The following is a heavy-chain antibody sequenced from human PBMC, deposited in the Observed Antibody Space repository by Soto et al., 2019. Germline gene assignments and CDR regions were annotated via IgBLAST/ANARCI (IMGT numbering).Heavy chain of an antibody. CDR1: GFTFSSYA. V-gene: IGHV3-30-3*01. J-gene: IGHJ6*02. CDR3: ARDPYSGSYYPRVYYYYGMDV. Sequence: QVQLVESGGGVVQPGRSLRLSCAASGFTFSSYAMHWVRQAPGKGLEWVAVISYDGGNKYYADSVKGRFTISRDNSKNTLYLQMNSLRAEDTAVYYCARDPYSGSYYPRVYYYYGMDVWGQGTTVTVSS. D-gene: IGHD1-26*01. CDR2: ISYDGGNK.